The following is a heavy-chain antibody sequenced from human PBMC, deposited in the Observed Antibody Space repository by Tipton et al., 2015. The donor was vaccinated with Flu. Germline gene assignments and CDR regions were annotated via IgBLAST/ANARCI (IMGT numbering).Heavy chain of an antibody. D-gene: IGHD4-11*01. J-gene: IGHJ5*02. CDR1: GGSISSFY. V-gene: IGHV4-59*01. CDR2: IYSSART. CDR3: ARYPESNYHWFGP. Sequence: TLSLTCTVSGGSISSFYWSWIRQPPGKGLEWIGYIYSSARTNYNSSLESRVTISVDTSKNQFSLNLSSVTAADTAVYYCARYPESNYHWFGPWGQGALVTVSS.